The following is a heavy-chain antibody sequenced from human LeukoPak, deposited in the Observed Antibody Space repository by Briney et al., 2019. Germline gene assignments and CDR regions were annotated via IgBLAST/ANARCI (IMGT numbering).Heavy chain of an antibody. J-gene: IGHJ3*02. V-gene: IGHV4-34*01. Sequence: PSETLSLTCAVYGGSFSGYYWSWIRQPPGKGLEWIGEINHSGSTNYNPSLKSRVTISVDTSKNQFSLKLSSVTAADTAVYYCAKYSSSWHDAFDIWGQGTMVTVSS. D-gene: IGHD6-13*01. CDR2: INHSGST. CDR1: GGSFSGYY. CDR3: AKYSSSWHDAFDI.